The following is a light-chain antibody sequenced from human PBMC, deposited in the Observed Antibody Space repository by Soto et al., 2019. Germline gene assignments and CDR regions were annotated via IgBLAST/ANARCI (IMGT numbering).Light chain of an antibody. CDR3: SSYIISDTVV. CDR2: EVS. Sequence: HSVLTQPASVSGSPGQSITISCTGTSSDVGDYKYVSWYQHHPGKAPKLMIYEVSNRPSGVSNRFSGSKSGNTASLTISGLQAEDEADYYCSSYIISDTVVFGGGTKLTVL. J-gene: IGLJ2*01. CDR1: SSDVGDYKY. V-gene: IGLV2-14*01.